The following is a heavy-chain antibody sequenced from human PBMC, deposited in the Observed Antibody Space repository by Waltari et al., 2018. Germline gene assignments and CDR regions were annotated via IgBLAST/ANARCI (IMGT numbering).Heavy chain of an antibody. Sequence: EVQLLESGGGLVQPGGSLRLSCAASGFTFSSYAMSWVRQAPGKGLEWVSAISGSGGSTYYADSVTGRFTISRDNSKNTLYLQMNSLRAEDTAVYYCAKPYYYDSSGYYCDWGQGTLVTVSS. CDR1: GFTFSSYA. D-gene: IGHD3-22*01. J-gene: IGHJ4*02. V-gene: IGHV3-23*01. CDR2: ISGSGGST. CDR3: AKPYYYDSSGYYCD.